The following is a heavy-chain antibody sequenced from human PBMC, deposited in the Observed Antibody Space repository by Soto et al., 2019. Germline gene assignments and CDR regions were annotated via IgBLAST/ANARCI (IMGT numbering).Heavy chain of an antibody. V-gene: IGHV3-30*18. CDR3: ANSWTTPKTGFHF. CDR1: GFTFSNYA. D-gene: IGHD4-17*01. J-gene: IGHJ4*02. CDR2: ISSDGSEK. Sequence: GGSLRLSCVASGFTFSNYAMHWVRQAPGKGLGWVAVISSDGSEKYYLDSVRDRFTISRDNSKNTLYLQMNNLRPEDTAMYYCANSWTTPKTGFHFWGQGVLVTVSS.